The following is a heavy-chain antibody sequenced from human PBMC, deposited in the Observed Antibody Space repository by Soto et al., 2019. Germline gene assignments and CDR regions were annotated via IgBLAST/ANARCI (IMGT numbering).Heavy chain of an antibody. Sequence: SVKVSCKASGGTFSSYAISWVRQAPGHGLEWMGGIIPLFGTANYAQKFQGRVTITADESTSTAHMELRSLRSEDTAVYYCARDYGHDCSGGNCYFYFWGQGTLVTVSS. CDR3: ARDYGHDCSGGNCYFYF. CDR1: GGTFSSYA. CDR2: IIPLFGTA. D-gene: IGHD2-15*01. J-gene: IGHJ4*02. V-gene: IGHV1-69*13.